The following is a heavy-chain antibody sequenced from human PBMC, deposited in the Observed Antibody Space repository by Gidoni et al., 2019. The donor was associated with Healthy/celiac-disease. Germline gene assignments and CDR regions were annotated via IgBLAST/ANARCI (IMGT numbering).Heavy chain of an antibody. J-gene: IGHJ4*02. Sequence: QVQLQESGPGLVKPSETLSLTCTVSGGSISSYYWSWIRQPPGKGLEWIGYIYYSGSTNYNPSLKSRVTISVDTSKNQFSLKLSSVTAADTAVYYCASALVSRWLHPFDYWGQGTLVTVPS. CDR3: ASALVSRWLHPFDY. D-gene: IGHD5-12*01. CDR2: IYYSGST. V-gene: IGHV4-59*01. CDR1: GGSISSYY.